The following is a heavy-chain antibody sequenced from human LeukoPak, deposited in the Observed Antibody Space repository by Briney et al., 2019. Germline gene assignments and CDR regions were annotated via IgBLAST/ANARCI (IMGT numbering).Heavy chain of an antibody. CDR3: ARTIAVGGSGFDY. CDR1: GGSFSGYY. J-gene: IGHJ4*02. Sequence: PSETLSLTCAVYGGSFSGYYWSWIRQPPGKGLEWIGEINHSGGTNYNPSLESRVTISIDTSKNQFSLRLTSVTAADTAMYYCARTIAVGGSGFDYWGQGTLVTVSS. CDR2: INHSGGT. V-gene: IGHV4-34*01. D-gene: IGHD6-19*01.